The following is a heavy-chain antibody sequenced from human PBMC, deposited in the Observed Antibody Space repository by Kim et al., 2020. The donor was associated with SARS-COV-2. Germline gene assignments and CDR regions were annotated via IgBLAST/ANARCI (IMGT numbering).Heavy chain of an antibody. Sequence: WGSLRLSCAASGLSFSDSYMNWVRQAPGKGLEWLSFISTRGESIFYADSVEGRFTISRDNAKNSLYLQMNYLRDEDTAVYYYARSGNGYNAFGIWGQG. V-gene: IGHV3-11*01. CDR2: ISTRGESI. J-gene: IGHJ4*02. CDR3: ARSGNGYNAFGI. CDR1: GLSFSDSY. D-gene: IGHD5-12*01.